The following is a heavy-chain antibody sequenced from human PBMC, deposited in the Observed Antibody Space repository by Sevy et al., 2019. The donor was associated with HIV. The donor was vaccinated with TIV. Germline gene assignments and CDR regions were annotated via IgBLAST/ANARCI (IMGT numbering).Heavy chain of an antibody. V-gene: IGHV1-69*13. CDR3: ARDPRAGSGYYNWFDP. CDR1: GGTFSSYA. J-gene: IGHJ5*02. CDR2: IIPIFGTA. Sequence: ASVKVSCKASGGTFSSYAISWVRQAPGQGLEWMGGIIPIFGTANYAQKFQGRVTITADESTSTAYMELSSLRSEDTAGYYCARDPRAGSGYYNWFDPWGQGTLVTVSS. D-gene: IGHD3-22*01.